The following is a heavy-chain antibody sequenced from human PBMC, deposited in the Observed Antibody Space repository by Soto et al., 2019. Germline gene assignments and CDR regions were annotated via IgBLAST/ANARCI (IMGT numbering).Heavy chain of an antibody. Sequence: EVQLVESGGGLVQPGGSLRLSCAASGFTFSTYWMNWVRQAPGKGLEWVANIKKDGSEKYYVDSVKGRFTISRDNAKNSLYLEMNNLRVEDTALSYCSGGSGWLQTDWGQGTLVTVSS. J-gene: IGHJ4*02. CDR3: SGGSGWLQTD. V-gene: IGHV3-7*04. CDR1: GFTFSTYW. CDR2: IKKDGSEK. D-gene: IGHD6-19*01.